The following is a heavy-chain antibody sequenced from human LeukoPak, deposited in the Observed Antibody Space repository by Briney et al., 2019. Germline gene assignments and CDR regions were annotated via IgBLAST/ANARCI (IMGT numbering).Heavy chain of an antibody. J-gene: IGHJ4*02. CDR3: ARGSPVVTEYYFDY. D-gene: IGHD2-21*02. CDR2: IIPILGIA. V-gene: IGHV1-69*04. CDR1: GGTFSSYA. Sequence: SVKVSCKASGGTFSSYAISWVRQAPGQGLEWMGRIIPILGIANYAQKFQGRVTITADKSTSTAYMELSSLRSEDTAVYYCARGSPVVTEYYFDYWGQGTLVTVSS.